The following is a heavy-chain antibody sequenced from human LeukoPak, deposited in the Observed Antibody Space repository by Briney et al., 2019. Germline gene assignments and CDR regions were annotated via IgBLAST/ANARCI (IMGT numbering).Heavy chain of an antibody. CDR3: ARGSFLRTNWFDP. D-gene: IGHD2/OR15-2a*01. Sequence: ASVKVSYKTSGYTFTDNYIHWVRQAPGQGLEWMGWINPDSGGTKYAQKFQGRVTMTRDTSISTAYMELSRLRSDDTAVYYCARGSFLRTNWFDPWGQGTLVTVSS. CDR1: GYTFTDNY. CDR2: INPDSGGT. V-gene: IGHV1-2*02. J-gene: IGHJ5*02.